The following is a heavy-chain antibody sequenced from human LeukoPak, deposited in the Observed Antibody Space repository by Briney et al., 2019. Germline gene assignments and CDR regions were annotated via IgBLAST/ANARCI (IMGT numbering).Heavy chain of an antibody. CDR3: ARDQGYDFWSGSNWFDP. CDR2: ISSSGSTI. V-gene: IGHV3-48*03. CDR1: GFTFSSYE. J-gene: IGHJ5*02. Sequence: PPGGSLRLSCAASGFTFSSYEMNWVRQAPGKGLEWVSYISSSGSTIYYADSVKGRFTISRDNAKNSLYLQMNSLRAEDTAVYYCARDQGYDFWSGSNWFDPWGQGTLVTVSS. D-gene: IGHD3-3*01.